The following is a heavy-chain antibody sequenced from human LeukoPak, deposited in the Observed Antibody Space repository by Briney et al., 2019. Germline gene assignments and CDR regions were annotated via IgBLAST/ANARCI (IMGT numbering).Heavy chain of an antibody. CDR2: INHSGST. CDR1: GGSFSGYY. J-gene: IGHJ5*02. V-gene: IGHV4-34*01. CDR3: ARELGYCSSTSCYTGIKWFDP. D-gene: IGHD2-2*02. Sequence: PETLSLTCAVYGGSFSGYYWSWIRQPPGKGLEWIGEINHSGSTNYNPSLKSRVTISVDTSKNQFSLKLSSVTAADTAVYYCARELGYCSSTSCYTGIKWFDPWGQGTLVTVSS.